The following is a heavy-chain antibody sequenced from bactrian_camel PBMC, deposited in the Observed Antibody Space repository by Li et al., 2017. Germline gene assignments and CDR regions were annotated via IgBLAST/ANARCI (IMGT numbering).Heavy chain of an antibody. V-gene: IGHV3-3*01. CDR3: AAGRTASLFRPCPTEFDA. J-gene: IGHJ6*01. CDR2: IRDGSI. CDR1: GWHYTGYC. D-gene: IGHD6*01. Sequence: HVQLVESGGDSVQAGSSLRLSCKYSGWHYTGYCMAWFRQIPGKEREGVAAIRDGSIYLADSVKGRFTISRDSAKNTVYLQMNSLKPEDTGMYYCAAGRTASLFRPCPTEFDAWGQGTQVTVS.